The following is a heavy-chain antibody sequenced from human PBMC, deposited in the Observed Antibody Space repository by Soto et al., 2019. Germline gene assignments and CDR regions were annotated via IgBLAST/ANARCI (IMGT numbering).Heavy chain of an antibody. CDR2: IYYSGNT. V-gene: IGHV4-59*08. CDR1: NDSISNYY. Sequence: QVQLQESGPGLVKPSETLSLTCTVSNDSISNYYWSWIRQPPGKGLEWVGYIYYSGNTNYNPSLKTRVTMSVDTSKKEVYLKLNSVTAADTAMYYCARQRRKFEVGSSTDAFDIWGQGTMVTVSS. CDR3: ARQRRKFEVGSSTDAFDI. D-gene: IGHD2-2*01. J-gene: IGHJ3*02.